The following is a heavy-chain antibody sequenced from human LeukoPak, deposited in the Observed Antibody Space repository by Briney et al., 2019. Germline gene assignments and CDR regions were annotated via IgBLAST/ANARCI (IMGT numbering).Heavy chain of an antibody. D-gene: IGHD2-8*01. CDR1: GFTFSSYW. CDR2: INSDGSST. J-gene: IGHJ5*02. V-gene: IGHV3-74*01. Sequence: PGGSLRLSCAASGFTFSSYWMPWVRHAPGKGLVWVSRINSDGSSTSYADSVKGRFTISRDNAKNTLYLQMNSLRAEDTAVYYCARSTPPLRRMGLDFDPWGQGTLVTVSS. CDR3: ARSTPPLRRMGLDFDP.